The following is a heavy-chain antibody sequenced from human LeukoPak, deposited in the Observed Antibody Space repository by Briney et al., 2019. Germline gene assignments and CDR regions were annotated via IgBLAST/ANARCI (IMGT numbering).Heavy chain of an antibody. J-gene: IGHJ4*02. CDR3: AKDSSSLVGYSYGYNFDY. CDR2: ISWNSGSI. CDR1: GFTFGDYA. D-gene: IGHD5-18*01. V-gene: IGHV3-9*01. Sequence: GGSLRLSCAASGFTFGDYAMHWVRQAPGKGLEWVSGISWNSGSIGYADSVKGRFTISRDNAKNSLYLQMNSLRAEDTALYYCAKDSSSLVGYSYGYNFDYWGQGTLVTVSS.